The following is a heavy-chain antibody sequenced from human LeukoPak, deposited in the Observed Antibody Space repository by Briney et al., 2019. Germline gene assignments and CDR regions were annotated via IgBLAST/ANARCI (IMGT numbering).Heavy chain of an antibody. CDR3: ARDQVVVVPAALDSYYYYYVMDV. Sequence: PSETLSLTCAVYGGSFSGYYWSWIRQPPGKGLEWIGEVNHSGSITYNPSLKSRVTISVDTSKNQFSLKLSSVTAADTAVYYCARDQVVVVPAALDSYYYYYVMDVWGQGTTVTVSS. J-gene: IGHJ6*02. CDR2: VNHSGSI. D-gene: IGHD2-2*01. CDR1: GGSFSGYY. V-gene: IGHV4-34*01.